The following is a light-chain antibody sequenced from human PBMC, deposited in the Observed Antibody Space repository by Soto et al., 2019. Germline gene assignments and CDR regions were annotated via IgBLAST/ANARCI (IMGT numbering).Light chain of an antibody. CDR3: GTWDSSYV. Sequence: QSVLTQPPSVSAAPGQKVTISCSGSSSNIGNNYVSSYQQLPGTAPKLLIYDNNKRPSGICDRFSGSKSGTSATLGITGLQTGDEADYYCGTWDSSYVFGTGTKVTVL. V-gene: IGLV1-51*01. CDR1: SSNIGNNY. CDR2: DNN. J-gene: IGLJ1*01.